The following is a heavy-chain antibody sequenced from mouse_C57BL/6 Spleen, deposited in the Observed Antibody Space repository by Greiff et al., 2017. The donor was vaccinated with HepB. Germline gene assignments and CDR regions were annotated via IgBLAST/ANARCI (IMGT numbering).Heavy chain of an antibody. CDR1: GFTFSSYA. V-gene: IGHV5-4*01. CDR2: ISDGGSYT. J-gene: IGHJ4*01. CDR3: ARGGLTGYYAMDY. Sequence: EVQLQESGGGLVKPGGSLKLSCAASGFTFSSYAMSWVRQTPEKRLEWVATISDGGSYTYYPDNVKGRFTISRDNAKNNLYLQMSHLKSEDTAMYYCARGGLTGYYAMDYWGQGTSVTVSS. D-gene: IGHD4-1*01.